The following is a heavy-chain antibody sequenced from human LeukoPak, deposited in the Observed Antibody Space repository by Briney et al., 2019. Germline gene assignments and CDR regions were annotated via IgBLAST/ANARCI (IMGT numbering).Heavy chain of an antibody. CDR1: GFTFSSYA. V-gene: IGHV3-30-3*01. CDR2: ISCDGSNK. Sequence: GGSLRLSCAASGFTFSSYAMHWVRQAPGKGLEWVAVISCDGSNKYYADSVKGRFTISRDNSKNTLYLQMNSLRAEDTAVYYCARDGQDIVVVPAAHRAYYFDYWGQGTLVTVSS. J-gene: IGHJ4*02. CDR3: ARDGQDIVVVPAAHRAYYFDY. D-gene: IGHD2-2*01.